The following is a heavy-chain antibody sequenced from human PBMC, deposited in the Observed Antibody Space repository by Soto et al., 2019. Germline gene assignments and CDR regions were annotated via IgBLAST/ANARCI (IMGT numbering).Heavy chain of an antibody. V-gene: IGHV4-39*01. CDR2: INYSGST. CDR3: ARPVNYYYYYMDV. Sequence: PSETLSLTSTVSGGSISSGTSYWSWIRQPPGKGLEWIGSINYSGSTYYSPSLKSRVTISADTSKNQFSLKLSSVTAADTAVYYCARPVNYYYYYMDVWGKGTMVTVSS. J-gene: IGHJ6*03. CDR1: GGSISSGTSY.